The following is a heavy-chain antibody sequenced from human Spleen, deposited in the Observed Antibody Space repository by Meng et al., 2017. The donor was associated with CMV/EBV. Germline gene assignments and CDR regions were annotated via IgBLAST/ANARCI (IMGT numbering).Heavy chain of an antibody. Sequence: TLSLTCTVYDGSFSDYYWSWIRQPPGKGLEWIGEINHSGSTNYKPSLKSRVTISVDTSKNQFSLNLTSVTAADTAVYYCARGTWTFDYWGQGTLVTVSS. V-gene: IGHV4-34*01. CDR2: INHSGST. J-gene: IGHJ4*02. CDR3: ARGTWTFDY. CDR1: DGSFSDYY. D-gene: IGHD3/OR15-3a*01.